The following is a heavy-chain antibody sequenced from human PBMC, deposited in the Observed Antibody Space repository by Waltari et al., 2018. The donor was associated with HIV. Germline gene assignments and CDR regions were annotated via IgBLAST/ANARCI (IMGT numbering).Heavy chain of an antibody. Sequence: QVQLQESGPGLVKPSQTLSLTCTVSGGSISSGSSYWRWIRQPAGKELEWIGRIYTSGSTNYNPSLKSRVTISVDTSKNQFSLKLSSVTAADTAVYYCARYYCSGGSCSDYWGQGTLVTVSS. CDR2: IYTSGST. J-gene: IGHJ4*02. CDR1: GGSISSGSSY. CDR3: ARYYCSGGSCSDY. D-gene: IGHD2-15*01. V-gene: IGHV4-61*02.